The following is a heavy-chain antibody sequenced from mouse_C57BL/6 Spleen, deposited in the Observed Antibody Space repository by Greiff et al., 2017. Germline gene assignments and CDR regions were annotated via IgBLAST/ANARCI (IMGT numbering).Heavy chain of an antibody. Sequence: EVQLQQSGPELVKPGASVKMSCKASGYTFTDYNMHWVKQSHGKSLEWIGYINPNNGGTSYNQKFKGKATLTVNKSSSTAYMELRSLTSEDSAVYYCANHYGSSSWFAYWGQGTLVTVSA. J-gene: IGHJ3*01. CDR1: GYTFTDYN. V-gene: IGHV1-22*01. CDR3: ANHYGSSSWFAY. CDR2: INPNNGGT. D-gene: IGHD1-1*01.